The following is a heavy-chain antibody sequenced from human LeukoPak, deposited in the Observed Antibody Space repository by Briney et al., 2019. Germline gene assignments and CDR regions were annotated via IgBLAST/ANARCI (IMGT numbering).Heavy chain of an antibody. J-gene: IGHJ5*02. D-gene: IGHD1-20*01. CDR2: FYYSGST. V-gene: IGHV4-61*01. CDR3: ARVDNFKWFDP. CDR1: GGSVSSGSYY. Sequence: PSETLSLTCTVSGGSVSSGSYYWSWIRQPPGRGLEWIGYFYYSGSTNYNPSLTSRVTISVDTSKNQFSLKLSSVTAADTAVYYCARVDNFKWFDPWGQGTLVTVSS.